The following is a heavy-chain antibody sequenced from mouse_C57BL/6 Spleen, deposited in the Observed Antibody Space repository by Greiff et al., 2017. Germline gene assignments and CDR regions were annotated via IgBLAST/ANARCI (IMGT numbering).Heavy chain of an antibody. Sequence: EVKLQESGGDLVKPGGSLKLSCAASGFTFSSYGMSWVRQTPDKRLEWVATISSGGSYTYYPDSVKGRFTISRDNAKNTLYLQMSSLKSEDTAMYYCARGGYSNPNAMDYWGQGTSVTVSS. CDR3: ARGGYSNPNAMDY. J-gene: IGHJ4*01. CDR2: ISSGGSYT. V-gene: IGHV5-6*01. CDR1: GFTFSSYG. D-gene: IGHD2-5*01.